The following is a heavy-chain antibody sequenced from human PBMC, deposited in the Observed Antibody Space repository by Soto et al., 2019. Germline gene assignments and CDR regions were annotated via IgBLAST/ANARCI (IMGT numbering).Heavy chain of an antibody. J-gene: IGHJ6*03. V-gene: IGHV1-69*02. D-gene: IGHD4-17*01. Sequence: QVQLVQSGAEVRKPGSSVKVSCKASGGTFSNHTISWVRQAPGQGLEWMGRIIPILNIANYAQKFEGRVTITADKSTSTGYMEPSRLRSEDTAVYYCARGAEVGTVTNRFYYYLDVWGKGTTVTVSS. CDR2: IIPILNIA. CDR1: GGTFSNHT. CDR3: ARGAEVGTVTNRFYYYLDV.